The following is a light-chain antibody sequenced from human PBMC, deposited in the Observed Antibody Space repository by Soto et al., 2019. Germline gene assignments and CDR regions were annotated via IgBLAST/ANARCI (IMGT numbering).Light chain of an antibody. V-gene: IGLV2-8*01. CDR1: SSDVGGYNY. J-gene: IGLJ2*01. Sequence: QSALTQPPSASGSRGQSVTISCTGTSSDVGGYNYVSWYQQHPGKASKLMIYEVSKRPSGVPDRFSGSKSGNTASLTVSGLQAEDEADYYCSSYAGSNNVVFGGGTQLTVL. CDR3: SSYAGSNNVV. CDR2: EVS.